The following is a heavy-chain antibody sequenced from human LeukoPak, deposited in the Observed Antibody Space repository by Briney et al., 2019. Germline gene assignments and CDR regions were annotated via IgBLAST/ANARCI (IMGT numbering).Heavy chain of an antibody. CDR1: GLTFSSSW. D-gene: IGHD2-8*02. V-gene: IGHV3-66*01. J-gene: IGHJ4*02. CDR3: AGSLNWPGFFNC. Sequence: QPGGSLRLSCAASGLTFSSSWMHWVRQAPGKGLQWVSVIYSADEIHTYSADSVKGRFTISRDNSQNTLFLQMNSLRAEDTAVYYCAGSLNWPGFFNCWGQGTLVTVSS. CDR2: IYSADEIHT.